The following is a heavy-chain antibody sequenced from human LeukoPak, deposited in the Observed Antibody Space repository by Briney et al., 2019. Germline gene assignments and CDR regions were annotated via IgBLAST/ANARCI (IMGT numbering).Heavy chain of an antibody. CDR2: INHSGST. CDR1: GGSFSGYY. J-gene: IGHJ4*02. CDR3: ARRRRDGYNC. V-gene: IGHV4-34*01. D-gene: IGHD5-24*01. Sequence: SETLSLTCAVYGGSFSGYYWSWIRQPPGKGLEWIGEINHSGSTNYNPSLKSRVTISVDTSKNQFSLKLSSVTAADTAVYYCARRRRDGYNCWGQGTLVTVSS.